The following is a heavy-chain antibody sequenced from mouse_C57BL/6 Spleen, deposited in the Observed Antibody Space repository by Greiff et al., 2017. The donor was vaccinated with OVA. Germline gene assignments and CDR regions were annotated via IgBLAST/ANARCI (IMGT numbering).Heavy chain of an antibody. V-gene: IGHV3-6*01. Sequence: EESGPGLVKPSQSLSLTCSVTGYSITSGYYWNWIRQFPGNKLEWMGYISYDGSNNYNPSLKNRISITRDTSKNQFFLKLNSVTTEDTATYYCAREGGTFDYWGQGTTLTVSS. CDR2: ISYDGSN. D-gene: IGHD2-14*01. CDR3: AREGGTFDY. J-gene: IGHJ2*01. CDR1: GYSITSGYY.